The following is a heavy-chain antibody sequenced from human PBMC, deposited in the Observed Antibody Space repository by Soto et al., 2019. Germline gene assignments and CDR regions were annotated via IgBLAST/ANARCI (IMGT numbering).Heavy chain of an antibody. J-gene: IGHJ3*02. Sequence: ASVKVSCKSSGYTFTSYDINWVRQATGQGLEWMGWMNPNSGNTGYAQKFQGRVTMTRNTSISTAYMELSSLRSEDTAVYYCARASLEDIVVVVAATYAFDIWGQGTMVTVSS. CDR3: ARASLEDIVVVVAATYAFDI. V-gene: IGHV1-8*01. CDR1: GYTFTSYD. CDR2: MNPNSGNT. D-gene: IGHD2-15*01.